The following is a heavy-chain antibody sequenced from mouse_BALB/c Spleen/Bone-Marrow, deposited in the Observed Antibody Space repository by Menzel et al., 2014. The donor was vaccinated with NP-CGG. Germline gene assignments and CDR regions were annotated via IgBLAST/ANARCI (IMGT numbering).Heavy chain of an antibody. CDR3: ARDGNWYFDV. CDR1: GFTFSSYA. J-gene: IGHJ1*01. V-gene: IGHV5-9-4*01. Sequence: LVESGGGLVKPGGSLKLSCAASGFTFSSYAMSWVRRSPEKRLEWVAEISSGGSYTYYPDTVTGRYTISRDNAKNTLYLEMSSLRSEDTAMYYCARDGNWYFDVWGAGTTVTVSS. CDR2: ISSGGSYT. D-gene: IGHD1-1*02.